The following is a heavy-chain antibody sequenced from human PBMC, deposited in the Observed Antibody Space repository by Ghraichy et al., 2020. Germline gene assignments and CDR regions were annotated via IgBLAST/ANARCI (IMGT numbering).Heavy chain of an antibody. Sequence: SETLSLTCSVSGGSISRTSYFWGWVRQPPGKGLEWIGTIYYSGSTYYNPSHKSRVTISLDTSKNQFSLKLSSVTAADTAVYYCARPGGNIGGEELDYWGQGTLVTVSS. CDR2: IYYSGST. V-gene: IGHV4-39*07. CDR3: ARPGGNIGGEELDY. CDR1: GGSISRTSYF. D-gene: IGHD4-23*01. J-gene: IGHJ4*02.